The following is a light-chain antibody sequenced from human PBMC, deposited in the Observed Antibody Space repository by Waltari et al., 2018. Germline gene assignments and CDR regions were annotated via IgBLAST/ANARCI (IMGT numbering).Light chain of an antibody. CDR3: AAWDDSLSGWV. CDR1: SSNIGGNY. V-gene: IGLV1-47*01. CDR2: KNN. Sequence: QSVLSQPPSASGTPGQRATISCSGSSSNIGGNYVYWYQQLPGTAPKLLIYKNNHRPSGVPDRFSGSKSGSSVSLAISGLRSEDEADYYCAAWDDSLSGWVFGGGTKLTVL. J-gene: IGLJ3*02.